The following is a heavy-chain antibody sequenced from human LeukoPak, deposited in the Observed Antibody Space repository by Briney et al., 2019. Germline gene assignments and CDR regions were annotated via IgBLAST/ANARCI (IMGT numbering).Heavy chain of an antibody. D-gene: IGHD1-26*01. CDR3: AKSQLVGATFALDI. V-gene: IGHV3-23*01. J-gene: IGHJ3*02. Sequence: GGSLRLFCAASGFSFSSYDMNWVRQAPGKGLEWVSDIRGSGGRTFYADSVKGRFTISRDNSKNTLNLQMNGLRAEDTAVYYCAKSQLVGATFALDIWGQGTMVTVSS. CDR2: IRGSGGRT. CDR1: GFSFSSYD.